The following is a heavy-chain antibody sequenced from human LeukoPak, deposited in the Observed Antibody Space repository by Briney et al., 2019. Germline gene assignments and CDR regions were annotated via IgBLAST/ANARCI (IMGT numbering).Heavy chain of an antibody. CDR3: ATSARRDSSGYYNNWFDP. J-gene: IGHJ5*02. Sequence: GASVKVSCKASGYTFTSYYMHWVRQAPGQGLEWMGIINPSGGSTIYAQKFQGRVTMTEDTSTDTAYMELSSLRSEDTAVYYCATSARRDSSGYYNNWFDPWGQGTLVTVSS. V-gene: IGHV1-46*01. CDR1: GYTFTSYY. CDR2: INPSGGST. D-gene: IGHD3-22*01.